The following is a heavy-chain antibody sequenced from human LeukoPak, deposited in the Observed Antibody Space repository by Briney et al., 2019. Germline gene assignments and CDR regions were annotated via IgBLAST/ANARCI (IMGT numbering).Heavy chain of an antibody. CDR1: GYTFTSYA. Sequence: ASVKVSCKASGYTFTSYAMHWVRQAPGQRLEWMGWINAGNGNTKYSQKFQGRVTITRDTSASTAYMELSSLRSEDTAVYYCARGKLVVVPAARPGHNWFDPWGQGTLVTVSS. CDR2: INAGNGNT. D-gene: IGHD2-2*01. J-gene: IGHJ5*02. CDR3: ARGKLVVVPAARPGHNWFDP. V-gene: IGHV1-3*01.